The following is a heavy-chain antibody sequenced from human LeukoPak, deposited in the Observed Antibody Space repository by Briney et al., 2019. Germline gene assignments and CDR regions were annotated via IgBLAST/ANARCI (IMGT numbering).Heavy chain of an antibody. Sequence: GASVKVSCKASGYTFTSYAMHWVRQAPGQRLEWMGWINAGNGNTKYSQKFQGRVTITRDTSASTAYMELSSLRSEDTAEYYCAREAAVAGYFDYWGQGTLVTVSS. CDR1: GYTFTSYA. CDR3: AREAAVAGYFDY. J-gene: IGHJ4*02. V-gene: IGHV1-3*01. CDR2: INAGNGNT. D-gene: IGHD6-19*01.